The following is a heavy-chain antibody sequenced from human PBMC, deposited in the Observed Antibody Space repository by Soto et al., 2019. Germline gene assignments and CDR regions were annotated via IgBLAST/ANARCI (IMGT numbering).Heavy chain of an antibody. Sequence: QVQLQESGPGLVKPSETLSLTCTVSGGSISSYYWSWIRQPPGKGLEWIGYIYYSGSTNYNPSLKSRVTISVDTSKNQFSLKLSSVTAADTAVYYCAWGYYYGSGSLMIDYWGQGTLVTVSS. V-gene: IGHV4-59*01. CDR3: AWGYYYGSGSLMIDY. J-gene: IGHJ4*02. CDR2: IYYSGST. D-gene: IGHD3-10*01. CDR1: GGSISSYY.